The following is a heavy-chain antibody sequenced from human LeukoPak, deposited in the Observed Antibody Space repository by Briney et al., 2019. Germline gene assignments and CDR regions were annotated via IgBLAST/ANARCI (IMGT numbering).Heavy chain of an antibody. V-gene: IGHV1-2*02. CDR3: VKGWDSSGYYAFDI. CDR2: INPNSGGT. J-gene: IGHJ3*02. CDR1: GYTFTGYH. D-gene: IGHD3-22*01. Sequence: ASVTVSCKASGYTFTGYHIHWVRQAPGQGPEWMAWINPNSGGTKYAQKFQGRVTMTRDTSISTAYMEMSRLTSDDTAVYYCVKGWDSSGYYAFDIWGQGTTVTVSS.